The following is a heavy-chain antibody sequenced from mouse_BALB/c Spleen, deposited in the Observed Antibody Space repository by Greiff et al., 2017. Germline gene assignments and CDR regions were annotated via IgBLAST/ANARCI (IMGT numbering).Heavy chain of an antibody. J-gene: IGHJ3*01. D-gene: IGHD2-14*01. CDR3: ATAYYWYDASFAY. CDR1: GYTFTSYW. CDR2: IDPSDSYT. Sequence: QVQLKQSGAELVKPGASVKLSCKASGYTFTSYWMHWVKQRPGQGLEWIGEIDPSDSYTNYNQKFKGKATLTVDKSSSTAYMQLSSLTSEDSAVYYCATAYYWYDASFAYWGQGTLVTVSA. V-gene: IGHV1-69*02.